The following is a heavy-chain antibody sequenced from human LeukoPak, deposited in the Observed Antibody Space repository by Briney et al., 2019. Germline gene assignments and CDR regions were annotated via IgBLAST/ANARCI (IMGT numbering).Heavy chain of an antibody. J-gene: IGHJ4*02. Sequence: PGGSLRLSCPASGFTFKSYAMHWVRQAPGKGLEYVSSINTNGANTYYADSVKGRFTISRDNSRNTVYVQMNSLTPEDTAVYYCVKGLDYSSSQVDSWGQGTLVTVSS. CDR2: INTNGANT. CDR3: VKGLDYSSSQVDS. D-gene: IGHD6-6*01. CDR1: GFTFKSYA. V-gene: IGHV3-64*05.